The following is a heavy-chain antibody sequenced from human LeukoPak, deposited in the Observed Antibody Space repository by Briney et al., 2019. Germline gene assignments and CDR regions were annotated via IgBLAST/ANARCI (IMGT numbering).Heavy chain of an antibody. CDR3: ARVLGYCGSTSCYGGVYYGMDV. D-gene: IGHD2-2*01. Sequence: ASVKVSCKASGYTFTSYYMHWVRQAPGQGLEWMGIINPSGGGTSYAQKLQGRVTMTRDTSTSTVYMELSSLRSEDTAVYYCARVLGYCGSTSCYGGVYYGMDVWGKGTTVTVSS. CDR2: INPSGGGT. CDR1: GYTFTSYY. V-gene: IGHV1-46*01. J-gene: IGHJ6*04.